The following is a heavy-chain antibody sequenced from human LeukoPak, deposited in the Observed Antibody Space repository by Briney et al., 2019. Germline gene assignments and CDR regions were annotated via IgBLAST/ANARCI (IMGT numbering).Heavy chain of an antibody. D-gene: IGHD2-21*02. CDR2: ISGGGDIT. V-gene: IGHV3-23*01. CDR3: VREDTPATANY. J-gene: IGHJ4*02. CDR1: GFNFANHA. Sequence: PGGSLRLSCAASGFNFANHAMSWVRQTPGKGLEWGSAISGGGDITYYADSVTGRFTISRDNSKDTLFLQMHSLRPGDTAVYYCVREDTPATANYWGQGTLVTISS.